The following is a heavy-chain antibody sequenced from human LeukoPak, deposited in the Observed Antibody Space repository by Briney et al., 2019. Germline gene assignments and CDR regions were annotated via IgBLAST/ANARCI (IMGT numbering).Heavy chain of an antibody. CDR2: IYYSGST. D-gene: IGHD1-14*01. Sequence: PSETLSLTCTVSGGSISSSSYYWSWIRQPPGKGLEWIGYIYYSGSTYYNPSLKSRVTISVDTSKNQFSLKLSSVTAADTAVYYCARAEWAAVDYWGQGTLVTVSS. CDR1: GGSISSSSYY. V-gene: IGHV4-30-4*08. J-gene: IGHJ4*02. CDR3: ARAEWAAVDY.